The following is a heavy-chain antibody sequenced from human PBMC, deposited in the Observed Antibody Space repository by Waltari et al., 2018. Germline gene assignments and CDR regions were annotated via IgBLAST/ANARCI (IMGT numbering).Heavy chain of an antibody. J-gene: IGHJ3*02. Sequence: QVHLQESGPGLVKPSQTLSLTCTVSGASISRDRYYWGWIRQPAGKGLEWIGRLYNRGTTEYNPSLKSRVTISADTSKNQFALELSAVTASDTAVYYCSRDHLLEGPVRGFDIWGQGTMVTVSP. V-gene: IGHV4-61*02. CDR1: GASISRDRYY. CDR2: LYNRGTT. D-gene: IGHD3-3*01. CDR3: SRDHLLEGPVRGFDI.